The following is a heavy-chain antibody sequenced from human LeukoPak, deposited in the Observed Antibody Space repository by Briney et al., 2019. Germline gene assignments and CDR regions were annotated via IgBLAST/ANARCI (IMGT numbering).Heavy chain of an antibody. D-gene: IGHD5-24*01. CDR3: ARDFRDGYSPGFDP. CDR2: TYFRSKWFN. CDR1: GDSVSSSSAA. J-gene: IGHJ5*02. V-gene: IGHV6-1*01. Sequence: SQTLSLTCAISGDSVSSSSAAWNWIRQSPSRGLEWLGRTYFRSKWFNDYAVSVKGRITINPDTSKNQFSLQLNSVTPEDTAVYYCARDFRDGYSPGFDPWGHGTLVTVSS.